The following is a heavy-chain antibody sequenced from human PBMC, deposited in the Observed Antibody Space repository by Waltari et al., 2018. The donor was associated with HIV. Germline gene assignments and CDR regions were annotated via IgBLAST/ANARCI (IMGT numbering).Heavy chain of an antibody. CDR2: INTDGSRT. CDR3: VNEGEWLRFGY. Sequence: EVQLVESGGGLVQPGGSLRLSCAASTLTFRSSWMHWVRQVPGKGLLWVSRINTDGSRTSYADSVKGRFTISRDNAKNTLYLQMNSLRVEDTAFYYCVNEGEWLRFGYWGQGTLVTVSS. V-gene: IGHV3-74*01. D-gene: IGHD5-12*01. J-gene: IGHJ4*02. CDR1: TLTFRSSW.